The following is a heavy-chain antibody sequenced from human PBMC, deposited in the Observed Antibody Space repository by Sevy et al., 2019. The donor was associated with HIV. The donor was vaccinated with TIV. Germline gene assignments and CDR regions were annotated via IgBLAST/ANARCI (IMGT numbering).Heavy chain of an antibody. CDR2: ISGSGDTI. CDR1: RFILSDYY. Sequence: GGSLRLSCAASRFILSDYYMSWIRQAPGKGLEWISYISGSGDTIYYADSVKGRFTISRDNTKNSLYLQMNSLRAEDTAVYYCARDHVKDGDLGDYYYFAMDVWGQGTTVTASS. V-gene: IGHV3-11*01. J-gene: IGHJ6*02. D-gene: IGHD3-16*01. CDR3: ARDHVKDGDLGDYYYFAMDV.